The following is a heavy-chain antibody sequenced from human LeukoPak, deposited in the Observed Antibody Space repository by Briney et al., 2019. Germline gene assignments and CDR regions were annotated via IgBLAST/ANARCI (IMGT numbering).Heavy chain of an antibody. J-gene: IGHJ3*02. V-gene: IGHV1-46*01. Sequence: GASVKVSCKASGYTFTSYYMHWVRQAPGQGLEWMGIINPSGGSTSYAQKFQGRVTMTRDTSTSTVYMELSSLRSEDTAVYYCARVGKMATTLGAFDIWGQGTMVTVSS. CDR1: GYTFTSYY. D-gene: IGHD5-24*01. CDR3: ARVGKMATTLGAFDI. CDR2: INPSGGST.